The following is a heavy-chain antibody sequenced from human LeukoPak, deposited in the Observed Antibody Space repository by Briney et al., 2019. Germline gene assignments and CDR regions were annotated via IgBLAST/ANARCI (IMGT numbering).Heavy chain of an antibody. CDR2: INPSGGST. J-gene: IGHJ6*03. V-gene: IGHV1-46*01. D-gene: IGHD3-10*01. CDR1: GYTFTSYY. CDR3: ARQMVRGVIKYYYYYMDV. Sequence: ASVKVSCKASGYTFTSYYMHWVRQAPGQGLEWMGIINPSGGSTSYAQKFQGRVTMTRDTSTSTVYMELSSLRSEDTAVYYCARQMVRGVIKYYYYYMDVWGKGTTVTISS.